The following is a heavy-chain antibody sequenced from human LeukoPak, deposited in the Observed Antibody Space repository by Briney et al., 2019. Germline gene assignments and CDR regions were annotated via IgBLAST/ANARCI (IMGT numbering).Heavy chain of an antibody. V-gene: IGHV1-18*01. D-gene: IGHD6-13*01. CDR3: ARGGVAAAGTTRFDP. J-gene: IGHJ5*02. CDR1: GYTFTSYG. CDR2: ISAYNGNT. Sequence: GASVTVSCKASGYTFTSYGISWVRQAPGQGLEWMGWISAYNGNTNYAQKLQGRATMTTDTSTSTAYMELRSLRSDDTAVYYCARGGVAAAGTTRFDPWGQGTLVTVSS.